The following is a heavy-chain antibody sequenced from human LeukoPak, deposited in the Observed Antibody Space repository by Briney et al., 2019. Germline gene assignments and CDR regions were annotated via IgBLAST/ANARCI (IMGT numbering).Heavy chain of an antibody. J-gene: IGHJ6*02. CDR1: GYIFNTYY. Sequence: ASVTVSFKASGYIFNTYYIHWVRQAPGQGPEWMGWINCNSGDTNYAPKFQGRVTMTRVTSITTAYMDLYSLRSDDAAVYYCARDYHFSMDVWGQGTTVTVSS. CDR3: ARDYHFSMDV. V-gene: IGHV1-2*02. CDR2: INCNSGDT.